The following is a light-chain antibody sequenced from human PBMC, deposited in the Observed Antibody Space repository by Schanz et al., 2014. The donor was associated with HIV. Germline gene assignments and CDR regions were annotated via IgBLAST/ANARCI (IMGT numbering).Light chain of an antibody. CDR2: DVS. CDR1: SSDVGGYNH. V-gene: IGLV2-14*03. J-gene: IGLJ2*01. CDR3: GSYGGSDNMV. Sequence: QSALTQPASVSGSPGQSITISCTGTSSDVGGYNHVRWYQQHPGKAPKLIIYDVSNRPSGVSNRFSGSKSVNTASLTVSGLQADDEADYYCGSYGGSDNMVFGGGTKVTVL.